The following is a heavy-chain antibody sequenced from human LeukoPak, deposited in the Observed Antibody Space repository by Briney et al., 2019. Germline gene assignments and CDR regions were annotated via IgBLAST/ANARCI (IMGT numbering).Heavy chain of an antibody. CDR1: GGSISSYY. Sequence: PSETLSLTCTVSGGSISSYYWSWIRQPAGKGLEWIGRIYTSGSTNYNPSLKSRATMSVDTSKNQFSLKLSSVTAADTAVYYCAREPYSSGWYGVWAFDIWGQGTMVTVSS. J-gene: IGHJ3*02. V-gene: IGHV4-4*07. CDR3: AREPYSSGWYGVWAFDI. CDR2: IYTSGST. D-gene: IGHD6-19*01.